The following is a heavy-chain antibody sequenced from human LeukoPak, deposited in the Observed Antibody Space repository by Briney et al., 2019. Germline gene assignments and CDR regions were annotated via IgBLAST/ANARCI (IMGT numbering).Heavy chain of an antibody. V-gene: IGHV5-51*01. J-gene: IGHJ5*02. D-gene: IGHD6-13*01. CDR2: IYPGDSDT. CDR3: ARRGSSWFFYP. Sequence: GESLQISCKGSGFSFTSYWIGWVRQLPGKGLELMGIIYPGDSDTRYSPSFQGQVTISADKSISTAYLQWSSLKASDTAMYYCARRGSSWFFYPWGQGTLVTVSS. CDR1: GFSFTSYW.